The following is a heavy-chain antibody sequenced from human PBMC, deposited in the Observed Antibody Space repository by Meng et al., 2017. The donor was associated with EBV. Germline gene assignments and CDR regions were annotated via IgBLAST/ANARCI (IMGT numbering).Heavy chain of an antibody. CDR2: IYWDDAK. D-gene: IGHD3-10*01. Sequence: QIPLKESRPTLVKPTQTLLLTCTFSGISLTTSGVGVGWIRQPPGKALEWLAVIYWDDAKRYSPSLKNRLTITKDTSKNQVVLTMTNMDPVDTATYFCAHSKYYSDSGGYWDYFDDWGQGTLVTVSS. CDR1: GISLTTSGVG. V-gene: IGHV2-5*02. CDR3: AHSKYYSDSGGYWDYFDD. J-gene: IGHJ4*02.